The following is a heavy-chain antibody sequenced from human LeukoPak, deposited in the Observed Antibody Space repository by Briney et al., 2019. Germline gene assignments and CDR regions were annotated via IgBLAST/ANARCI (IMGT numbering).Heavy chain of an antibody. V-gene: IGHV1-8*03. CDR3: ARARSTFAIFGVVIARNWFDP. CDR2: MNPNSGNT. CDR1: GYTFTSYD. J-gene: IGHJ5*02. D-gene: IGHD3-3*01. Sequence: ASVKVSCKASGYTFTSYDINWVRQATGQGLEWMGWMNPNSGNTGYAQKFRGRVTITRNTSISTAYMELSSLRSEDTAVYYCARARSTFAIFGVVIARNWFDPWGEGTLVTVSS.